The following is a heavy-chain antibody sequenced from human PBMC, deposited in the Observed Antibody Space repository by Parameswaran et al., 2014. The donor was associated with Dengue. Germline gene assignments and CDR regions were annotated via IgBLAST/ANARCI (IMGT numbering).Heavy chain of an antibody. CDR3: ARETVAIFGVADAFDI. CDR2: INPNSGGT. V-gene: IGHV1-2*04. J-gene: IGHJ3*02. Sequence: WVRQAPGQGLEWMGWINPNSGGTNYAQKFQGWVTMTRDTSIGTAYMELSRLRSDDTAVYYCARETVAIFGVADAFDIWGQGTMVTVSS. D-gene: IGHD3-3*01.